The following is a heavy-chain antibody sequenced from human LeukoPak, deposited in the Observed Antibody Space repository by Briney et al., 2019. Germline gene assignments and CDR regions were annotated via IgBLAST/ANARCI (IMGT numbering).Heavy chain of an antibody. J-gene: IGHJ3*02. Sequence: ASVKVSCKASGGTFSSYAISWVRQAPGQGLEWMGIINPSGGSTSYAQKFQGRVTMTRDTSTSTVYMELSSLRSEDTAVYYCAREKRGPQNAFDIWGQGTMVTVSS. CDR1: GGTFSSYA. CDR3: AREKRGPQNAFDI. V-gene: IGHV1-46*01. CDR2: INPSGGST.